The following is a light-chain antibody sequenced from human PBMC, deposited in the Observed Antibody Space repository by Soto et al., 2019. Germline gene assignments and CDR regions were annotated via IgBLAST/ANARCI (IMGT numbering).Light chain of an antibody. CDR2: GAS. CDR1: QSVSSSY. CDR3: QQYGSPLT. V-gene: IGKV3-20*01. J-gene: IGKJ5*01. Sequence: EIVLTQSPGTLSLSPGERATLSCRASQSVSSSYLAWYQQKPGQAPRILIYGASSRATGIPDRFSGIGSGTYFTLTISRMQPEDFAVYYCQQYGSPLTFGQGTRLEIK.